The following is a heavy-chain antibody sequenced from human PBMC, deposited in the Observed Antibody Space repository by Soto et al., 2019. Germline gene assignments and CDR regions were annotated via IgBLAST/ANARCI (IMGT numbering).Heavy chain of an antibody. V-gene: IGHV5-51*01. CDR3: ARTSAAGKYYYGMDV. Sequence: GESLKISCNSSGYIFTNYWIGWVRQMPGKGLEWMGIIYPGDSDTRYSPSFQGQVTISADKSISTAYLQWSSLKASDTAMYYCARTSAAGKYYYGMDVWGQGTTVTVSS. D-gene: IGHD6-13*01. CDR1: GYIFTNYW. CDR2: IYPGDSDT. J-gene: IGHJ6*02.